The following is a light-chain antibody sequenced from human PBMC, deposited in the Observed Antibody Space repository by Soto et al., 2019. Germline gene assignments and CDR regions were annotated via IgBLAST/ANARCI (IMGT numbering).Light chain of an antibody. CDR3: QQYNSFWT. J-gene: IGKJ1*01. V-gene: IGKV1-5*03. Sequence: DIQMTQSPSSLSASVGDRVTITCRASQSISSYLNWYQQKPGKAPKLLIYKASSLESGVPSRFSGSGSGTEFTLTISSLQPGDFATYYCQQYNSFWTFGQGTKVDIK. CDR2: KAS. CDR1: QSISSY.